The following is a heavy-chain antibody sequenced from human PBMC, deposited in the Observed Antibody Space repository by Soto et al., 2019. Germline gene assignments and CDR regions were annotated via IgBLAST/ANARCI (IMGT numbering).Heavy chain of an antibody. CDR1: GGSISSGGYS. CDR2: IYYRGNT. CDR3: ARQPGYYDILTGYSTYYFDY. Sequence: PSETLSLTCAVSGGSISSGGYSWSWIRQPPGKGLEWIGYIYYRGNTNYNPSLKSRVTISVDTSKNQFSLKLSSVTAADTAVYYCARQPGYYDILTGYSTYYFDYWRQGTPVTVSS. J-gene: IGHJ4*02. D-gene: IGHD3-9*01. V-gene: IGHV4-61*08.